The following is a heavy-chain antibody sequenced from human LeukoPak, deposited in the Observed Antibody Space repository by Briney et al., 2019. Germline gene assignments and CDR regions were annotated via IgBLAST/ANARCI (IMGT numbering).Heavy chain of an antibody. V-gene: IGHV1-46*01. CDR3: ARDHSSSWGWNWFDP. Sequence: GSVKVSCKASGYTFTSYYMHWVRQAPGQGLEWMGIINPSGGSTSYAQKFQGRVTMTRDTSTSTVYMELSSLRSEDTAVYYRARDHSSSWGWNWFDPWGQGTLVTVSS. CDR1: GYTFTSYY. D-gene: IGHD6-13*01. CDR2: INPSGGST. J-gene: IGHJ5*02.